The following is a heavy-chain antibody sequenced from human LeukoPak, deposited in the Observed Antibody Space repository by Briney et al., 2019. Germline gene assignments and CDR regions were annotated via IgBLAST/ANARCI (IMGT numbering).Heavy chain of an antibody. J-gene: IGHJ4*02. CDR1: GYTFTSYD. Sequence: ASVKVSCKASGYTFTSYDINWVRQATGQGLEWMGWMNPNSGNTGYAQKFQGRVTITRNTSISTAYMELSSLRPEDTAVYYCARYYYDSSGYYGFDYWGQGTLVTVSS. CDR3: ARYYYDSSGYYGFDY. D-gene: IGHD3-22*01. V-gene: IGHV1-8*03. CDR2: MNPNSGNT.